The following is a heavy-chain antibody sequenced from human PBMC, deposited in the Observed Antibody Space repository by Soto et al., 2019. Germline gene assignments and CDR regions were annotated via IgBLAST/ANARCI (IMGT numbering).Heavy chain of an antibody. CDR3: AKGGRNIVVVTAMGDAFDI. Sequence: PGGSLRLSCAASGFTFSSYGMHWVRQAPGKGLEWVAVISYDGSNKYYADSVKGRFTISRDNSKNTLYLQMNSLRAEDTAVYYCAKGGRNIVVVTAMGDAFDIWGQGTMVTVSS. V-gene: IGHV3-30*18. J-gene: IGHJ3*02. D-gene: IGHD2-21*02. CDR1: GFTFSSYG. CDR2: ISYDGSNK.